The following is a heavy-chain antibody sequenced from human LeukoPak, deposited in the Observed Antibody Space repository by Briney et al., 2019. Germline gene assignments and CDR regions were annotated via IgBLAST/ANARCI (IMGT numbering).Heavy chain of an antibody. CDR2: IYSGGGT. CDR1: EFTVSSNY. Sequence: PGGSLRLSCAASEFTVSSNYMSWVRQAPGKGLEWVSVIYSGGGTYYADSVKGRFTISRDNSKNTLYLQMNSLRAEDTAVYYCARDYYDSSGYRHDAFDIWGQGTMVTVSS. J-gene: IGHJ3*02. V-gene: IGHV3-53*01. CDR3: ARDYYDSSGYRHDAFDI. D-gene: IGHD3-22*01.